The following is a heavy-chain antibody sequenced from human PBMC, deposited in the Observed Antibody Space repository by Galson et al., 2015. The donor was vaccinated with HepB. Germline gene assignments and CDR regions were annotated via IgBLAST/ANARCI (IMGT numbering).Heavy chain of an antibody. CDR2: IYPGDSDT. Sequence: QSGAEVKKPGESLKISCKGSGYSFTSYWIGWVRQMPGKGLEWMGIIYPGDSDTRYSPSFQGQVTISADKSISTAYLQWSSLKASDTAMYYCARHLALHYYDSSGYYSNAFDIWGQGTMVTVSS. CDR3: ARHLALHYYDSSGYYSNAFDI. CDR1: GYSFTSYW. D-gene: IGHD3-22*01. J-gene: IGHJ3*02. V-gene: IGHV5-51*01.